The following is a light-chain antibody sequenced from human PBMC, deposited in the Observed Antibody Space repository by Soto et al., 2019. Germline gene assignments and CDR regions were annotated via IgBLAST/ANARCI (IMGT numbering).Light chain of an antibody. CDR3: GTWDSSLSAGV. V-gene: IGLV1-51*01. CDR2: DNN. Sequence: QSVLTQPPSVSAAPGQKVTISCSGSSSNIGNNYVSWYQQIPGTAAKLLVYDNNKRPSGIPDRFSATKSGTSATLGITGLQTGDEADYYCGTWDSSLSAGVFGGGTKLTVL. CDR1: SSNIGNNY. J-gene: IGLJ3*02.